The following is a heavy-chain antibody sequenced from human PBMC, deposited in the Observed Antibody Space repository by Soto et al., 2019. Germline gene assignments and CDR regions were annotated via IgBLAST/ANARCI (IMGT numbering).Heavy chain of an antibody. CDR3: ARRRTNTDIRPPRGYYFDF. CDR2: VAYSGST. J-gene: IGHJ4*02. Sequence: QLQLQESGPGLVKPSETLSLTCSVSGVSVSSSGYYWDWIRQPPGKGLEWIGSVAYSGSTYYNPSLKSRVTISEDRSKNAFSLKLDSMTAADTSVYYCARRRTNTDIRPPRGYYFDFWGLGILVTLSS. D-gene: IGHD3-10*01. V-gene: IGHV4-39*02. CDR1: GVSVSSSGYY.